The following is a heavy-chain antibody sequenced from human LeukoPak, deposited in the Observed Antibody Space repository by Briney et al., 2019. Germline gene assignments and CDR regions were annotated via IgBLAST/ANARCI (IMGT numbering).Heavy chain of an antibody. V-gene: IGHV5-51*01. J-gene: IGHJ4*02. D-gene: IGHD3-3*01. Sequence: GESLKISCKGSGYSFTSYWIGWVRQMPGKGLEWMGIIYPGDSDTRYSPSFQGQVTISADKSISTAYLQWSSLKASDTATYYCARHVGGYDFWSGYFFDYWGQGTLVTVSS. CDR2: IYPGDSDT. CDR1: GYSFTSYW. CDR3: ARHVGGYDFWSGYFFDY.